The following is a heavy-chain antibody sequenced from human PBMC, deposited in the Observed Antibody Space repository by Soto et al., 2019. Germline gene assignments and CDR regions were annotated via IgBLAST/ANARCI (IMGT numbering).Heavy chain of an antibody. CDR3: ARTDWGVVAAADY. CDR1: GFTFSSYS. CDR2: ISSSSSYI. Sequence: EVQLVESGGGLVKPGGSLRLSCAASGFTFSSYSMNWVRQAPGKGLEWVSSISSSSSYIYYADSVKGRFTISRDNAKNSLYLQMNSLRAEDTAVYYCARTDWGVVAAADYWGQGTLVTVSS. D-gene: IGHD2-15*01. J-gene: IGHJ4*02. V-gene: IGHV3-21*01.